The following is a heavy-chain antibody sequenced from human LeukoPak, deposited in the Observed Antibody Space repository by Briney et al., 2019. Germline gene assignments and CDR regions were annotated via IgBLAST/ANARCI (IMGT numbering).Heavy chain of an antibody. D-gene: IGHD3-22*01. CDR1: GFTVSSNY. V-gene: IGHV3-30*18. CDR2: ISYDGSNK. J-gene: IGHJ4*02. Sequence: GGSLRLSCAASGFTVSSNYMSWVRQAPGKGLEWVAVISYDGSNKYYADSVRGRFTISRDNAKNTLYLQMNSLRAEDTALYYCAKDYYDSSGYLFDYWGQGTLDIVSS. CDR3: AKDYYDSSGYLFDY.